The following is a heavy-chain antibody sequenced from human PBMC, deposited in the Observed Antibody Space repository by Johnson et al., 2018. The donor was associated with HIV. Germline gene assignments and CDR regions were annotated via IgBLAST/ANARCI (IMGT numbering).Heavy chain of an antibody. V-gene: IGHV3-15*01. CDR2: IKSKTDGGTT. CDR3: ARGGQLSISGGAFDS. D-gene: IGHD6-6*01. Sequence: VQLVESGGGLVQPGGSLRLSCAASGFTFSNAWMSWVRQAPGKGLEWVGRIKSKTDGGTTDYAAPVKGRFTISRDDSKNTLYLQMNSLKTEDTAVYYCARGGQLSISGGAFDSCGQGTMVTVSS. CDR1: GFTFSNAW. J-gene: IGHJ3*02.